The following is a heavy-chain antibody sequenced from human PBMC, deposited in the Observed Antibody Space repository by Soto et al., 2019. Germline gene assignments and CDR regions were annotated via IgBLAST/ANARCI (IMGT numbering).Heavy chain of an antibody. CDR2: VFPADSNT. CDR3: ARHRLSTWDAFDL. Sequence: GEYLKISCKGSGYRFSTYWIGWVRRMPGQGLEWMGIVFPADSNTRYRPSFQGQVTISADKSISTAYLQWNSLQASDTAMYYCARHRLSTWDAFDLWGQGTMVTVSS. D-gene: IGHD2-2*01. V-gene: IGHV5-51*01. J-gene: IGHJ3*01. CDR1: GYRFSTYW.